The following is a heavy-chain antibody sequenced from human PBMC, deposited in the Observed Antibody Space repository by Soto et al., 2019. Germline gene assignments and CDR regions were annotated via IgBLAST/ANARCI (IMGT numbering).Heavy chain of an antibody. CDR1: GGTFSSYA. CDR2: ISAYNGNT. Sequence: EASVKVSCKASGGTFSSYAISWVRQAPGQGLEWMGWISAYNGNTNYAQKLQGRVTMTTDTSTSTAYMELRSLRSDDTAVYYCAREGSCYSSGCYYYGMDVWGQGTTVTVSS. V-gene: IGHV1-18*01. D-gene: IGHD2-15*01. J-gene: IGHJ6*02. CDR3: AREGSCYSSGCYYYGMDV.